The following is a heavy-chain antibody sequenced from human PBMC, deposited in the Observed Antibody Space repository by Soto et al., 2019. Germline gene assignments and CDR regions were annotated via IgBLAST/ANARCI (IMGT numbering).Heavy chain of an antibody. CDR3: ATWSSSWYNYFDY. D-gene: IGHD6-13*01. CDR1: GYTFTSYC. V-gene: IGHV1-18*01. J-gene: IGHJ4*02. CDR2: ISAYNGNT. Sequence: ASVKASCKSSGYTFTSYCISCVRQAPGQGLEWMGWISAYNGNTNYAQKLQGRVTMTTDTSTSTAYMELRSLRSDDTAVYYCATWSSSWYNYFDYWGQGTLVTVSS.